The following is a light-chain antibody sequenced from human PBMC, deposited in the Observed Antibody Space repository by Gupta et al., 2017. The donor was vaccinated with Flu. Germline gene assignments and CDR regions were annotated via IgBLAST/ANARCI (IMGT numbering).Light chain of an antibody. J-gene: IGLJ2*01. CDR1: SSGVGGYNY. Sequence: ISCTGTSSGVGGYNYVSWYQQHPGKALKRIIYELNKRPSGVPDRFSGSKSGNTATLTVSGLLADDESDYYCYSYGGSKFFGGGTKLTVL. CDR2: ELN. V-gene: IGLV2-8*01. CDR3: YSYGGSKF.